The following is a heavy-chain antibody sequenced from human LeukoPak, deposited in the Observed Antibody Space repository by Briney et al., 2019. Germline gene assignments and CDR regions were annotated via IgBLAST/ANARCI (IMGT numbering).Heavy chain of an antibody. D-gene: IGHD6-13*01. V-gene: IGHV4-4*07. Sequence: SETLSLTCTVSGGSISDYYWTWIRQPAGKGLEWIGRFYTSGNTNYNPSLKSRVTMSVDASKNQFSLKLSSVTAADTAVYYCATSYSSSWSSYDYWGQGTLVTVSS. CDR3: ATSYSSSWSSYDY. J-gene: IGHJ4*02. CDR2: FYTSGNT. CDR1: GGSISDYY.